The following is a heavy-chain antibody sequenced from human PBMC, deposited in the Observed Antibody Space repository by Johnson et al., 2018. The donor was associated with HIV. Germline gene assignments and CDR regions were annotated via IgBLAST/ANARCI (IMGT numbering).Heavy chain of an antibody. Sequence: VQLVESGGGFVQPGGSLRLSCAASGFTFSSYWMHWVRQAPGKGLVWVSAISGSGGSTYYADSVKGRFTISRDNSKNTLYLQMNSLRAEDTAVYYCAKHIVLVVYAIGAALDIWGQGTMVTVSS. CDR2: ISGSGGST. J-gene: IGHJ3*02. CDR1: GFTFSSYW. D-gene: IGHD2-8*02. V-gene: IGHV3-23*04. CDR3: AKHIVLVVYAIGAALDI.